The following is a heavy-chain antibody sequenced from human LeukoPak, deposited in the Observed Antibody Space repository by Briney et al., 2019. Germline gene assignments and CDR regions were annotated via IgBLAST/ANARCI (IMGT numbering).Heavy chain of an antibody. V-gene: IGHV3-23*01. D-gene: IGHD2-2*01. CDR1: TFTFSSYA. CDR2: ISVSGGST. CDR3: AKGHCSSTSCFDYYYYVDV. J-gene: IGHJ6*03. Sequence: GGSLRLSCAASTFTFSSYAMSWVRQAPGKGLEWVSAISVSGGSTYYADSVKGRFTISRDNSKNTLYLQMNSLRAEDTAVYYCAKGHCSSTSCFDYYYYVDVWGKGTTVTVSS.